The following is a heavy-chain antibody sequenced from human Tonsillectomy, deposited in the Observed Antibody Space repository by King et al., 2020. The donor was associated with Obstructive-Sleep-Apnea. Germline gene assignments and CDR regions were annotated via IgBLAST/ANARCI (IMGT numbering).Heavy chain of an antibody. CDR1: GFTFDDYA. CDR2: ISWNSGSI. D-gene: IGHD1-26*01. V-gene: IGHV3-9*01. J-gene: IGHJ4*02. Sequence: VQLVESGGGLVQPGRSLRLSCAASGFTFDDYAMHWVRQAPGKVLEWVSGISWNSGSIGYADSVKGRFTISRDNAKNSLYLQMNSLRAEDTALYYCAKGGSNDGYFDYWGQGTLVTVSS. CDR3: AKGGSNDGYFDY.